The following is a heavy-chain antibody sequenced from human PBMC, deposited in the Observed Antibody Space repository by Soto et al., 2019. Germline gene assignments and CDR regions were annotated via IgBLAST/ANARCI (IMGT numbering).Heavy chain of an antibody. CDR2: IYWDDDE. D-gene: IGHD6-19*01. CDR1: GFSLTTRGVG. V-gene: IGHV2-5*02. J-gene: IGHJ5*02. Sequence: SGPTLVNPTQTLTLTCTFSGFSLTTRGVGVGWIRQPPGKALEWLALIYWDDDEGYSPSLKSRLTITKDTSKNQVVLTMTNMDPVDTATYYCAHSPHVPRGSGWYNWFDPWGQGTLVTVSS. CDR3: AHSPHVPRGSGWYNWFDP.